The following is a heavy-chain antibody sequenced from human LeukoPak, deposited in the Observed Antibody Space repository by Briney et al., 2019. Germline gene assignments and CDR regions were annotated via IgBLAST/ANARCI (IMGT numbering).Heavy chain of an antibody. Sequence: GGSLRLSCAASGFLFSNYWMIWVRQAPGKGLEWVANIKQDGSEKYYVDSVKARFSISRDNAKNSLSLQMNSLRADDTAVYYCARALLPLRFDPWGQGTLVTVSS. CDR1: GFLFSNYW. CDR2: IKQDGSEK. CDR3: ARALLPLRFDP. J-gene: IGHJ5*02. V-gene: IGHV3-7*05. D-gene: IGHD2-21*02.